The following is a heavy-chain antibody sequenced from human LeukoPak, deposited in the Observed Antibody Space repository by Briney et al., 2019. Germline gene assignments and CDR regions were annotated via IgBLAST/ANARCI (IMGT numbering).Heavy chain of an antibody. V-gene: IGHV4-38-2*01. CDR1: GYSISSGYY. J-gene: IGHJ3*02. CDR3: ASTIVVDAFDI. CDR2: IYHSGST. Sequence: SETLSLTCAVSGYSISSGYYWGWIRQPPGKGLEWVGSIYHSGSTYYNPSLKSRVTISVDTSKNQFSLKLSSVTAADTAVYYCASTIVVDAFDIWGQGTMVTVSS. D-gene: IGHD2-15*01.